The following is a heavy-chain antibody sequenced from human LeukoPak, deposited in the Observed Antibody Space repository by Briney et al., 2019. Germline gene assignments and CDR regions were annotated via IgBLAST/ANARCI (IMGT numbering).Heavy chain of an antibody. V-gene: IGHV3-30-3*01. CDR2: ISYDGSNK. J-gene: IGHJ3*02. D-gene: IGHD2-21*02. CDR1: GFTFSSYA. Sequence: QPGGSLRLSCAASGFTFSSYAMHWVRQAPGKGLEWVAVISYDGSNKYYADSVKGRFTISRDNSKNTLYLQMNSLRAEDTAVYYCARDLKRVVTAIHDAFDIWGQGTMVTVSS. CDR3: ARDLKRVVTAIHDAFDI.